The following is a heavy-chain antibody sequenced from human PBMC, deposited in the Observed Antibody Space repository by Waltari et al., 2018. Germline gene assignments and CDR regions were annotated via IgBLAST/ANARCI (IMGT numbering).Heavy chain of an antibody. CDR3: ARIQFYDNNDYRYFDY. D-gene: IGHD3-22*01. J-gene: IGHJ4*02. CDR2: ITWDGGDT. Sequence: EVHLVDSGGGVVRTGGSRSLACVASGFTFLDYGLVWVRQVPGKGLEWVSGITWDGGDTGYADFVKGRFTISRDNAKNSLFLQMDSLRAEDTALYFCARIQFYDNNDYRYFDYWGQGTLVTVSS. V-gene: IGHV3-20*04. CDR1: GFTFLDYG.